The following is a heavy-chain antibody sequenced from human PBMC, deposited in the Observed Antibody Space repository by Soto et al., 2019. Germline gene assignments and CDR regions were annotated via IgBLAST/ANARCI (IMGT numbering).Heavy chain of an antibody. J-gene: IGHJ6*02. Sequence: VQLVESGGGLVQPGGSLRLSCSASGFTFSSYAMHWVRQAPGKGLEYVSAISSNGGSTYYADSVKGRFTISRDNSKNTLYLQMSSLRAEDTAVYYCAAIAARTYGMDVWGQGTTVTVSS. D-gene: IGHD6-25*01. CDR1: GFTFSSYA. CDR3: AAIAARTYGMDV. CDR2: ISSNGGST. V-gene: IGHV3-64D*06.